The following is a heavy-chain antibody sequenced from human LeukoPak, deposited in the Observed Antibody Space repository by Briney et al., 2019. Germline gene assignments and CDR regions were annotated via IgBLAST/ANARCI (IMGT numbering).Heavy chain of an antibody. CDR1: GFTFSYYG. J-gene: IGHJ4*02. V-gene: IGHV3-30*18. Sequence: PGGSLRLSCAASGFTFSYYGMHWVRQAPGKGMEWVAVISYDGSNKYYADSVKGRFTISRDNSKNTLYLQMNSLRAEDTAVYYCAKGYRQYRSGWFSGYFDYWGQGTLATVSS. D-gene: IGHD6-19*01. CDR2: ISYDGSNK. CDR3: AKGYRQYRSGWFSGYFDY.